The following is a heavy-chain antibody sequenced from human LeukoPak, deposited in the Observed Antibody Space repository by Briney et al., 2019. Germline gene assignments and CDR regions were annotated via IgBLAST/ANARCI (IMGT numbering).Heavy chain of an antibody. CDR2: IYYSGST. Sequence: SETLSLTCTVSGGSISSGGYYWSWIRQPPGKGLEWIGSIYYSGSTNYNPSLKSRVTISVDTSKNQFSLKLSSVTAADTAVYYCARIVGSIAVAGTVFDYWGQGTLVTVSS. J-gene: IGHJ4*02. CDR3: ARIVGSIAVAGTVFDY. D-gene: IGHD6-19*01. V-gene: IGHV4-39*07. CDR1: GGSISSGGYY.